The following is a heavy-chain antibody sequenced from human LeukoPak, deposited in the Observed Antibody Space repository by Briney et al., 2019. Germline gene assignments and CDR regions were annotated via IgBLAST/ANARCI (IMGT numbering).Heavy chain of an antibody. CDR2: ISSSGSTV. Sequence: GGSLRLSCAASGFTFSSNEMNWVRQAPGKGLEWISYISSSGSTVYYADSVKGRFTVSRDNAKDSLYLHMNSLRAEDTAVYYCATIAAAATWPPRELHLDYWGQGTLVTVSS. CDR1: GFTFSSNE. D-gene: IGHD6-25*01. V-gene: IGHV3-48*03. J-gene: IGHJ4*02. CDR3: ATIAAAATWPPRELHLDY.